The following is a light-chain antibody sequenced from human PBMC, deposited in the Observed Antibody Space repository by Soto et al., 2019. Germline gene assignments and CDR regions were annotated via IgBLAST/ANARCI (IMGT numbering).Light chain of an antibody. CDR2: GAS. V-gene: IGKV3-15*01. Sequence: EIVMTRSPATLPVSPGERATLSCRASQSVSSNLAWYQQKPGQAPRLLIYGASTRATGIPARFSGSGSGTEFTLTISSLQSEDFAVYYCQQYNNLYTFGQGTKVDIK. CDR3: QQYNNLYT. CDR1: QSVSSN. J-gene: IGKJ2*01.